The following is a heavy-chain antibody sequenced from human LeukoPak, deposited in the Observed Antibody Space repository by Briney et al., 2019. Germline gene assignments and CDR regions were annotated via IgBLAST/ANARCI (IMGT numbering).Heavy chain of an antibody. Sequence: PGGSLRLSCAASGFTVSSNYMSWVRQAPGKGLEWVSVIYSGGSTYYADSVKGRFTISRDNSKNTLYLQMNSLRAEDTAVYYCATLGYCSSTSCYGLRDAFDIWGQGTMVTVSS. D-gene: IGHD2-2*01. CDR1: GFTVSSNY. V-gene: IGHV3-53*01. CDR2: IYSGGST. J-gene: IGHJ3*02. CDR3: ATLGYCSSTSCYGLRDAFDI.